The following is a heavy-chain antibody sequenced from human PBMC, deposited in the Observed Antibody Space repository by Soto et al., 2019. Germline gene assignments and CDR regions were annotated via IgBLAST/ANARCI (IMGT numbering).Heavy chain of an antibody. CDR1: GGSISSYY. CDR2: IYYSGST. Sequence: PSETLSLTCTVSGGSISSYYWSWIRQPPGKGLEWIGYIYYSGSTNYNPSLKSRVTISVDTSKNQFSLKLSSVTAADTAVYYCARETYCSGGSCYHNWFDPWGQGTLVTVSS. V-gene: IGHV4-59*01. CDR3: ARETYCSGGSCYHNWFDP. J-gene: IGHJ5*02. D-gene: IGHD2-15*01.